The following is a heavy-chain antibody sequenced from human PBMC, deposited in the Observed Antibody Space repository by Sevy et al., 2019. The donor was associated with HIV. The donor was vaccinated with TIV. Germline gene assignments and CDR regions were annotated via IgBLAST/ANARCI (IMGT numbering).Heavy chain of an antibody. CDR1: GFTFSKVW. V-gene: IGHV3-15*01. Sequence: GGSLRLSCAASGFTFSKVWMSWVRQAPGKGLEWVGHIKSKTDGGTTDNAAPVRGRFTISRDDSKNTLSLQMNSLKTEDTAVYYCTTGGSLFQHWGQGTLVTVSS. CDR3: TTGGSLFQH. CDR2: IKSKTDGGTT. J-gene: IGHJ1*01. D-gene: IGHD3-16*01.